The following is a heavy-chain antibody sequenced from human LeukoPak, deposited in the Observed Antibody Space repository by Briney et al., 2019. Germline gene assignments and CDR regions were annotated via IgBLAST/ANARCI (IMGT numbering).Heavy chain of an antibody. Sequence: ASVKVSCKASGYTFTGYYMHWVRQAPGQGLEWVGWINPNSGGTNYAQKFQGRVTMTRDTSISTAYMELSRLRSDDTAVYYCARYGAMPPYYYYYYMDVWGKGTTVTISS. CDR2: INPNSGGT. J-gene: IGHJ6*03. CDR1: GYTFTGYY. CDR3: ARYGAMPPYYYYYYMDV. V-gene: IGHV1-2*02. D-gene: IGHD2-2*01.